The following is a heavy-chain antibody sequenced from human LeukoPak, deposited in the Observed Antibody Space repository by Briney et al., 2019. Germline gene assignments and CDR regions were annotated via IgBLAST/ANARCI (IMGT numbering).Heavy chain of an antibody. V-gene: IGHV4-38-2*01. CDR3: ARLFRPGYLFQH. Sequence: PSETLSLTCAVSGYSISSGYYWGWIRQPPGKGLEWIGSIYHSGSTYYNPSLKSRVTISVGTSKNQFSLKLSSVTAADTAVYYCARLFRPGYLFQHWRQGTLVTVSS. J-gene: IGHJ1*01. CDR2: IYHSGST. CDR1: GYSISSGYY. D-gene: IGHD3-9*01.